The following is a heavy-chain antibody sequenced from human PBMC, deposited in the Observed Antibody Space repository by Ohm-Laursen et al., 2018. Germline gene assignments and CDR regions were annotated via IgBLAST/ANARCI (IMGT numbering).Heavy chain of an antibody. J-gene: IGHJ6*02. CDR3: ARVRGLGGIAAAGVPYGMDV. V-gene: IGHV4-34*01. D-gene: IGHD6-13*01. CDR2: IYHSGST. Sequence: SQTLSLTCAVYGGSFSGYYWSWIRQPPGKGLEWIGSIYHSGSTYYNPSLKSRVTISVDTSKNQFSLKLSSVTAADTAVYYCARVRGLGGIAAAGVPYGMDVWGQGTTVTVSS. CDR1: GGSFSGYY.